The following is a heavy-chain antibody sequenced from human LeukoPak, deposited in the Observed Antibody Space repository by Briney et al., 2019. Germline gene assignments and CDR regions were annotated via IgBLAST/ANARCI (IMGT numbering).Heavy chain of an antibody. CDR3: AKDYRGSDPMFDY. J-gene: IGHJ4*02. D-gene: IGHD3-10*01. CDR2: INGSGAET. V-gene: IGHV3-23*01. Sequence: PGGSLRLSCVASGFTFSSYAMSWVRQAPGRGLEWVSSINGSGAETWYTDSVKGRFTISRDNSKNTLYLQMNSLRAEDTAVYHCAKDYRGSDPMFDYWGQGALVTISA. CDR1: GFTFSSYA.